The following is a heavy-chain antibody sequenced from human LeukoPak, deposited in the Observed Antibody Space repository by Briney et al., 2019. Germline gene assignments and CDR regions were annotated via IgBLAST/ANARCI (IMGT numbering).Heavy chain of an antibody. CDR2: ISTNGGST. V-gene: IGHV3-64*01. J-gene: IGHJ4*02. D-gene: IGHD3-10*01. Sequence: GVPLRLSCAASGFTVSENSRRWVRQAQGEGLEYVSAISTNGGSTYYANSVKGRFTISRDDPKNTLDLQMGSLRPEDMAVYYCARGFRYYGSGIDYWGQGTLVTVSS. CDR1: GFTVSENS. CDR3: ARGFRYYGSGIDY.